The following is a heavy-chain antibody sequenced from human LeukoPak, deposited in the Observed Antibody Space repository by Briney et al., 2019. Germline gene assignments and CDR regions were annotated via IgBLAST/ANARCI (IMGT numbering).Heavy chain of an antibody. V-gene: IGHV3-30*02. CDR2: IRYDGSNK. Sequence: PEGSLRLSCAASGFTFSSYGMHWVRQAPGKGLEWVAFIRYDGSNKYYADSVKGRFTISRDNSKNTLYLQMNSLRAEDTAVYYCAKDRYYYDSSGYGYYFDYWGQGTLVTVSS. CDR3: AKDRYYYDSSGYGYYFDY. D-gene: IGHD3-22*01. CDR1: GFTFSSYG. J-gene: IGHJ4*02.